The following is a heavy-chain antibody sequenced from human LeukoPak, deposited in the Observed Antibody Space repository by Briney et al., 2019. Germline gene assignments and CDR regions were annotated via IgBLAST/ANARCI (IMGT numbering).Heavy chain of an antibody. D-gene: IGHD3-16*02. CDR1: GGSISSYY. Sequence: SETLSLTCTVSGGSISSYYWSWIRQPPGKGLEWIGEINHSGSTNYNPSLKSRVTISVDTSKNQFSLKLSSVTAADTAVYYCARVVPDYDYVWGSYRFGLDYWGQGTLVTVSS. J-gene: IGHJ4*02. CDR3: ARVVPDYDYVWGSYRFGLDY. V-gene: IGHV4-34*01. CDR2: INHSGST.